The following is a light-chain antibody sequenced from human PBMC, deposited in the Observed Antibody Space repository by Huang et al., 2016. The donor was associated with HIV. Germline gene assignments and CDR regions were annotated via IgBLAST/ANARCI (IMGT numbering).Light chain of an antibody. V-gene: IGKV1-39*01. Sequence: DIQMTQSPSSLSASVGDRVTITCRPSQNIGSYLNWYQQKPGKAPNPLFYAASNLQGGVPSRFSGSGSGTDFTLSISSLQPEDIASYYCQQTYTTPLTFGGRTKVEIK. CDR3: QQTYTTPLT. CDR1: QNIGSY. J-gene: IGKJ4*01. CDR2: AAS.